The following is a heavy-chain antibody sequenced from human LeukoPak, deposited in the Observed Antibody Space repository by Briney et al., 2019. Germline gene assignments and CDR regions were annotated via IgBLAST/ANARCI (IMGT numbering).Heavy chain of an antibody. Sequence: SVTVSCKASGGTFSSYAINWVRQAPGQGLEWIGGINPVFGTTNYPQKFQGRVTITADEARTTAIMELNSLRPDDTAMYYCATDYGDYEPIDYWGQGTLVTVSS. CDR2: INPVFGTT. J-gene: IGHJ4*02. V-gene: IGHV1-69*13. CDR3: ATDYGDYEPIDY. CDR1: GGTFSSYA. D-gene: IGHD4-17*01.